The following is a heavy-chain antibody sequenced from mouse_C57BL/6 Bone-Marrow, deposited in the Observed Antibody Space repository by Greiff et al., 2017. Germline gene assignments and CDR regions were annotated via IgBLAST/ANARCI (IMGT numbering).Heavy chain of an antibody. CDR3: ARYSHFDY. J-gene: IGHJ2*01. D-gene: IGHD2-12*01. Sequence: EVQVVESGGGLVKPGGSLKLSCAASGFTFSSYAMSWVRQTPEKRLEWVATISDGGSYTYYPDNVKGRFTISRDNAKNNLYLQMSHRKSEDTAMYYCARYSHFDYWGQGTTLTVSS. V-gene: IGHV5-4*01. CDR2: ISDGGSYT. CDR1: GFTFSSYA.